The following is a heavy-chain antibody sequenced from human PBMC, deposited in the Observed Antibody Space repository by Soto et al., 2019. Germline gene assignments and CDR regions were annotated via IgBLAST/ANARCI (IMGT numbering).Heavy chain of an antibody. Sequence: QITLKESGATLVKPTQTLTLTCTFSGFSLSTSGVGVGWISPPPGKALEWLALIYWDDDKRYRPSLKRRLTINKHNPKNQVVLTMTNVDPVDAAGYYCAHRAGGYSYWGQGTLVTVSS. D-gene: IGHD5-18*01. J-gene: IGHJ4*02. V-gene: IGHV2-5*02. CDR2: IYWDDDK. CDR1: GFSLSTSGVG. CDR3: AHRAGGYSY.